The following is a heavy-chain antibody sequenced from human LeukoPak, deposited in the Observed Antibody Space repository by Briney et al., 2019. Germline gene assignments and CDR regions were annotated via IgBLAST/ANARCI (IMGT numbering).Heavy chain of an antibody. CDR2: ISYDGSNK. CDR3: ARERSDAFDI. CDR1: GFTFSSYG. V-gene: IGHV3-30*03. D-gene: IGHD4-17*01. J-gene: IGHJ3*02. Sequence: GGSLRLSCAASGFTFSSYGMHWVRQAPGKGLEWVAVISYDGSNKYYADSVKGRFTISRDSSKTILYLQMNSLRAEDTAVYFCARERSDAFDIWGQGTMVTVSS.